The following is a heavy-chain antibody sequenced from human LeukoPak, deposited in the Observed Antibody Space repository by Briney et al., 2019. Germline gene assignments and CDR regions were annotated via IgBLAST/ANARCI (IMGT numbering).Heavy chain of an antibody. V-gene: IGHV4-59*01. D-gene: IGHD3-22*01. CDR1: GGSISSYH. CDR2: ISYSGST. Sequence: SETLSLTCAVSGGSISSYHWSWIRQPPGKALEWIGDISYSGSTNHNPTLKSRATISSDTSKNQFSLILTSLTAADTAVYYCAREARGRNGYYYDHWGQGTLVTVSS. J-gene: IGHJ5*02. CDR3: AREARGRNGYYYDH.